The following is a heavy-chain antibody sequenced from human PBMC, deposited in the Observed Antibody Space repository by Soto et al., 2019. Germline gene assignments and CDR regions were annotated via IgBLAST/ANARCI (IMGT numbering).Heavy chain of an antibody. Sequence: GGSLRLSCTASGLPHSNFAMMWVRQAPGKGLECVSGIYGSGRGIEYADSVKGRFTISRDNSKNTVYLQMTDLRADDTAVYYCAKDAIYNDGLWLMDHWGQGTQVTVSS. CDR2: IYGSGRGI. V-gene: IGHV3-23*05. CDR3: AKDAIYNDGLWLMDH. CDR1: GLPHSNFA. D-gene: IGHD2-21*01. J-gene: IGHJ4*02.